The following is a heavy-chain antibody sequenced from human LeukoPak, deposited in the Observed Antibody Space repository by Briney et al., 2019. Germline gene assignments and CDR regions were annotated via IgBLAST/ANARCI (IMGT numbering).Heavy chain of an antibody. CDR3: ARVFGAAAVASFDY. CDR1: GGSISSSNW. D-gene: IGHD6-13*01. J-gene: IGHJ4*02. V-gene: IGHV4-4*02. Sequence: SGTLSLTCAVSGGSISSSNWWSWVRQPPGKGLEWIGEIYHSGTTNYNPSLKSRVTISVDKSKNQFSLKLSSVTAADTAVYYCARVFGAAAVASFDYWGQGTLVTVSS. CDR2: IYHSGTT.